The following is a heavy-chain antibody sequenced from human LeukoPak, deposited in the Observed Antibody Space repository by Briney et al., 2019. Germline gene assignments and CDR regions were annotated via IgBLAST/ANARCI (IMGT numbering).Heavy chain of an antibody. D-gene: IGHD3-3*01. CDR1: GGSFSGYY. Sequence: SETLSLTCAVYGGSFSGYYWGWIRQPPGKGLEWIGSIYYSGSTYYNPSLKSRVTISVDTSKNQFSLKLSSVTAADTAVYYCARHPRVFGVVETPHFDYWGQGTLVTVSS. J-gene: IGHJ4*02. CDR2: IYYSGST. CDR3: ARHPRVFGVVETPHFDY. V-gene: IGHV4-39*01.